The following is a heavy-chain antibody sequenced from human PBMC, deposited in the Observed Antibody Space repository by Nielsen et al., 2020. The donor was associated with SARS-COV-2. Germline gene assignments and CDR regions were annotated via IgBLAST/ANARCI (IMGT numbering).Heavy chain of an antibody. CDR3: ARGNLAVAGYYFDY. D-gene: IGHD6-19*01. CDR1: GGSFSGYY. V-gene: IGHV4-34*01. Sequence: SETLSLTCAVYGGSFSGYYWSWIRQPPGKGLEWIGEINHSGSTNYNPSLKSRVTISVDTSKNQFSLKLSPVTAADTAVYYCARGNLAVAGYYFDYWGQGTLVTVSS. J-gene: IGHJ4*02. CDR2: INHSGST.